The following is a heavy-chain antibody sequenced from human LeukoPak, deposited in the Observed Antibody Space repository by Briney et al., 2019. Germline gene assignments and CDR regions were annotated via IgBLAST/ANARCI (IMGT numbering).Heavy chain of an antibody. V-gene: IGHV1-69*05. D-gene: IGHD2-8*01. CDR3: ARDLYCTLGVCFSPGAFDP. J-gene: IGHJ3*01. Sequence: SVKVSCKSSGDSFGSYSFSWVRQAPGQGLEWMGVIIPIFGTTKYAQKFQGRVTISTDESTSTAYMELSSLRSEDTAIYYCARDLYCTLGVCFSPGAFDPWGQGTMVTVSS. CDR1: GDSFGSYS. CDR2: IIPIFGTT.